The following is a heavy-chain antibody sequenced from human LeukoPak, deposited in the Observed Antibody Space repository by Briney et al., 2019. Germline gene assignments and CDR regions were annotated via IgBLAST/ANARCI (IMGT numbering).Heavy chain of an antibody. J-gene: IGHJ4*02. D-gene: IGHD4-23*01. CDR2: ISYDGSNK. CDR1: GFTFSSYA. CDR3: ARGRWSFDY. Sequence: GGSLRLSCAASGFTFSSYAMHWVRQAPGKGLEWVAVISYDGSNKYYADSVKGRFTISRDNSKNTLYLQMNSLRAEDTAVYYCARGRWSFDYWGQGTLVTVSS. V-gene: IGHV3-30-3*01.